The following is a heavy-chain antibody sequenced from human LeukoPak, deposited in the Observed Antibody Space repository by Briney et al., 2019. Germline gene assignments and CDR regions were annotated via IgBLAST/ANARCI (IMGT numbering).Heavy chain of an antibody. CDR1: GFTFSSYG. D-gene: IGHD6-6*01. CDR3: AKEGMRGSAHGDY. CDR2: ISGSGGST. Sequence: GGSLRLSCAASGFTFSSYGMSWVRQAPGKGLEWVSAISGSGGSTYYADSVKGRFTISRDNSKNTPYLQMNSLRAEDTAVYYCAKEGMRGSAHGDYWGQGTLVTVSS. J-gene: IGHJ4*02. V-gene: IGHV3-23*01.